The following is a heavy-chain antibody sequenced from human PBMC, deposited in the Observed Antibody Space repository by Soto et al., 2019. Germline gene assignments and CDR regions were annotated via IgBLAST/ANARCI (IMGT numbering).Heavy chain of an antibody. CDR1: GYTFTNYD. V-gene: IGHV1-18*01. CDR3: ARGYYYGSGRPTPGGMDV. J-gene: IGHJ6*02. CDR2: ISTYTGNT. D-gene: IGHD3-10*01. Sequence: QVHLVQSGAEVKKPGASVKVSCKASGYTFTNYDINWVRQAPGQGLEWMGWISTYTGNTNYAQKLQGRVTMTTDTCTSTAYRELGSLRSDDTAVYYCARGYYYGSGRPTPGGMDVWGQGTTVTVSS.